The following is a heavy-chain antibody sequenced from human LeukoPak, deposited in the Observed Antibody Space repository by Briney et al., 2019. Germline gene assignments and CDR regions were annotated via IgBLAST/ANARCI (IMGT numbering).Heavy chain of an antibody. Sequence: PGGSLRLSCAASGFTFSDYYMSWIRQAPGKGLEWVSYISGSSSSPNYADSVKGRFTISRDNAKNSLYLQMNSLRAEDTAVYYCARDQGENYDSSGYYPYWGQGTLATVSS. CDR3: ARDQGENYDSSGYYPY. D-gene: IGHD3-22*01. CDR2: ISGSSSSP. V-gene: IGHV3-11*06. CDR1: GFTFSDYY. J-gene: IGHJ4*02.